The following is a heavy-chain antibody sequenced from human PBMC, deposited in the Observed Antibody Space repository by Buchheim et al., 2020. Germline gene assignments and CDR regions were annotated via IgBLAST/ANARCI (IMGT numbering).Heavy chain of an antibody. CDR3: ARVLLGYCSGGSCYPFDY. D-gene: IGHD2-15*01. J-gene: IGHJ4*02. V-gene: IGHV3-7*01. CDR1: GFTFSSYW. CDR2: IKQDGSEK. Sequence: EVQLVESGGGLVQPGGSLRLSCAASGFTFSSYWMSWVRQAPGKGLEWVANIKQDGSEKYYVDSVKGRFTISRHNAQHSLYLQMNSLRAEDTAVYYCARVLLGYCSGGSCYPFDYWGQGTL.